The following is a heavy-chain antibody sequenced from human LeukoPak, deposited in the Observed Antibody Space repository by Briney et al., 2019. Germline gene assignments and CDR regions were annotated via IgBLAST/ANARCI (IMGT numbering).Heavy chain of an antibody. CDR2: INPNSGGT. CDR1: GYTFTGYY. CDR3: ARDRRQYQPYYYMDV. Sequence: GASVKVSCKASGYTFTGYYMHWVRQAPGQGPEWMGWINPNSGGTNYAQKFQGRVTMTRDTSISTAYMELSRLRSDDTAVYYCARDRRQYQPYYYMDVWGKGTTVTVSS. D-gene: IGHD4-11*01. J-gene: IGHJ6*03. V-gene: IGHV1-2*02.